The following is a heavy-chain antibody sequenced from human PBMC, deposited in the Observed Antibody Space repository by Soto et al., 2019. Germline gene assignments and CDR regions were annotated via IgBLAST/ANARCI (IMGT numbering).Heavy chain of an antibody. CDR2: ISSDVVNY. V-gene: IGHV3-30-3*01. J-gene: IGHJ4*02. D-gene: IGHD2-15*01. CDR3: ARGGAWTPEGLGY. CDR1: GFTFSSFA. Sequence: GGSLRLSCAASGFTFSSFAMHWVRQAPGKGLEWLAVISSDVVNYYYAESVKGRFTISRGNSKNTLYLQMNSLRNEDTAVYYCARGGAWTPEGLGYWGQGTLVTVSS.